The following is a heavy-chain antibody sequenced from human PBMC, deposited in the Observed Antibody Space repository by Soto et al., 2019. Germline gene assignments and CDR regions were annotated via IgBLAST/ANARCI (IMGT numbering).Heavy chain of an antibody. D-gene: IGHD6-19*01. V-gene: IGHV4-59*01. CDR2: IYYSGST. CDR1: GGSISSYY. Sequence: QVQLQESGPGLVKPSEPLALTCTVSGGSISSYYWSWIRQPPGKGLGWVGYIYYSGSTNYNPSLKIRVTISVDTSTNQFFLTLSSVTAADTAVYYCARAGSLWGGWYGEYCDHWGQGTLVTVSS. J-gene: IGHJ4*02. CDR3: ARAGSLWGGWYGEYCDH.